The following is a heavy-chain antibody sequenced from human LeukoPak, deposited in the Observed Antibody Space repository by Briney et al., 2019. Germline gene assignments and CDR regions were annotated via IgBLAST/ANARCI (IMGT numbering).Heavy chain of an antibody. CDR3: ARGLTGTTSPFHYATDV. V-gene: IGHV3-33*01. D-gene: IGHD1-7*01. Sequence: GRSLRLSCAAPGFTFNHYGIHWVRQAPGKGLEWAAVIWYDGSKKYYSDSVKGRFTIARDSSKNTVDLQLNSLRAEDTAVYYCARGLTGTTSPFHYATDVWGQGTTVSVSS. CDR1: GFTFNHYG. CDR2: IWYDGSKK. J-gene: IGHJ6*02.